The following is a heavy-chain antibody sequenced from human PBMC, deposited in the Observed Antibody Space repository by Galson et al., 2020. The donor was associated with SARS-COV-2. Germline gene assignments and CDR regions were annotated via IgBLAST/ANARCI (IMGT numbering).Heavy chain of an antibody. CDR1: GGSISSYY. CDR2: IYYSGST. CDR3: ARAAQTYYDFWSGYYNAPHFDY. Sequence: SETLSLTCTVSGGSISSYYWSWIRQPPGKGLEWIGYIYYSGSTNYNPPLKSRLTITVDTSKNQFSLKLRSVTAADTAVYYCARAAQTYYDFWSGYYNAPHFDYWGQGTLVTVSS. D-gene: IGHD3-3*01. J-gene: IGHJ4*02. V-gene: IGHV4-59*01.